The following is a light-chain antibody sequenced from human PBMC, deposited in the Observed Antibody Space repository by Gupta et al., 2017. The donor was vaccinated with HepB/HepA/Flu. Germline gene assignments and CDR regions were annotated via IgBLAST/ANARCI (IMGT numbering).Light chain of an antibody. V-gene: IGLV7-46*01. CDR2: DTT. CDR1: TGAVTSGHY. CDR3: LLYYTGVGV. Sequence: QAVVTQEPSLTVSPGGTVTLTCGSSTGAVTSGHYPYWFQQKPGQAHRTLIYDTTNKHSWTPARFSGSLLGGKAALTLSGAQPEDEYDYFCLLYYTGVGVCGGGTKLTVL. J-gene: IGLJ3*02.